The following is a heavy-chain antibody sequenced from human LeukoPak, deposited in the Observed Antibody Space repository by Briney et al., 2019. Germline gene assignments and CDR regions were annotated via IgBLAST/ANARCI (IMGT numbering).Heavy chain of an antibody. CDR3: ARNYYDSSGYADVRLGD. V-gene: IGHV1-18*01. Sequence: ASVKVSCKASGYTFTSYGISWVRQAPGQGLEWMGWISAYNGNTNYAQKLQGRVTMTRDTSTSTVYMELSSLRSEDTAVYYCARNYYDSSGYADVRLGDWGQGTLVTVSS. D-gene: IGHD3-22*01. CDR1: GYTFTSYG. J-gene: IGHJ4*02. CDR2: ISAYNGNT.